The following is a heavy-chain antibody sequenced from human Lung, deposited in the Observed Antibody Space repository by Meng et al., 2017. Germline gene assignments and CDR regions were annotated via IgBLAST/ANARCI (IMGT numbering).Heavy chain of an antibody. J-gene: IGHJ4*02. V-gene: IGHV1-69*01. Sequence: GQPVHSGAEVKKPGSSVKVACKASGGTFSSYAISWVRQAPGQGLEWMGGIIPIFGTANYAQKFQGRVTITADESTSTAYMELSSLRSEDTAVYYCARAEDYYDSSGYYYGLDYWGQGTLVTVSS. D-gene: IGHD3-22*01. CDR3: ARAEDYYDSSGYYYGLDY. CDR2: IIPIFGTA. CDR1: GGTFSSYA.